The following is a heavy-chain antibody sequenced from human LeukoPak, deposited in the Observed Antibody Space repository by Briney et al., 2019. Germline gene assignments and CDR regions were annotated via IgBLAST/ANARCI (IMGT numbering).Heavy chain of an antibody. CDR3: ARGRVDWFDP. CDR2: INHSGST. Sequence: SETLSLTCAVYGGSFSGYYWSWIRQPPGKGLEWIGEINHSGSTNYNPSLKSRVTISVDTSKNQFSLKLSSVTAADTAVYYCARGRVDWFDPWGQGTLVTVSS. CDR1: GGSFSGYY. V-gene: IGHV4-34*01. J-gene: IGHJ5*02. D-gene: IGHD2-15*01.